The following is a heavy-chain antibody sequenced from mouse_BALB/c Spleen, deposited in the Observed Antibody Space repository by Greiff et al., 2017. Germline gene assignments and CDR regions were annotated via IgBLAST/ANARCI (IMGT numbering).Heavy chain of an antibody. V-gene: IGHV5-12-2*01. CDR1: GFTFSSYT. J-gene: IGHJ3*01. CDR3: ARQEGNPFAY. Sequence: EVKVEESGGGLVQPGGSLKLSCAASGFTFSSYTMSWVRQTPEKRLEWVAYICNGGGSTYYPDTVKGRFTISRDNAKNTLYLQMSSLKSEDTAMYYCARQEGNPFAYWGQGTLVTVSA. CDR2: ICNGGGST.